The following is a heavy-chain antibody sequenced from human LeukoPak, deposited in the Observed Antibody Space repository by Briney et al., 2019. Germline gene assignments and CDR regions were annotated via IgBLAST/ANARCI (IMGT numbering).Heavy chain of an antibody. Sequence: SETLSLTCAVSGDSINSRSYYWAWIRQPPEKGLEWIGSIYHSESTYYNPSLKSRVTISLDTSKNQFSLRLSSLTAADTAVYYCARDVSGWYGGDYFDSWGQGTLAIVSS. CDR3: ARDVSGWYGGDYFDS. J-gene: IGHJ4*02. D-gene: IGHD6-19*01. V-gene: IGHV4-39*07. CDR2: IYHSEST. CDR1: GDSINSRSYY.